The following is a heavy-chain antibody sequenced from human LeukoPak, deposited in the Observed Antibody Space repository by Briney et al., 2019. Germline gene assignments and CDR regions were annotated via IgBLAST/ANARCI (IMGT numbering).Heavy chain of an antibody. CDR1: GGSISSYY. V-gene: IGHV4-59*01. CDR2: IYYRGST. CDR3: ARGKTVVISAAGHPGAFDI. J-gene: IGHJ3*02. D-gene: IGHD3-22*01. Sequence: PSETLSLTCTVSGGSISSYYWSWIRQPPGKGLEWIGYIYYRGSTNYNPSLKSRVTISVDTSKNQFSLKLSSVTAADTAVYYCARGKTVVISAAGHPGAFDIWGQGTMVTVSS.